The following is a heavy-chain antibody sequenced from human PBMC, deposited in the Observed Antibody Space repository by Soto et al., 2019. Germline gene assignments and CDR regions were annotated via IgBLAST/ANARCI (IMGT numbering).Heavy chain of an antibody. V-gene: IGHV3-23*01. CDR2: ISGSGGST. J-gene: IGHJ4*02. CDR3: AKDYSSSWSPNEYYFDY. D-gene: IGHD6-13*01. Sequence: GGSLRLSCAASGFTVNTNYMSWVRQAPGKGLEWVSAISGSGGSTYYADSVKGRFTISRDNSKNTLYLQMNSLRAEDTAVYYCAKDYSSSWSPNEYYFDYWAQGTLVTVSS. CDR1: GFTVNTNY.